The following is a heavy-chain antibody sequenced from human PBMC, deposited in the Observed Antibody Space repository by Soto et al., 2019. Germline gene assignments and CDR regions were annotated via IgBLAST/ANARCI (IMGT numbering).Heavy chain of an antibody. D-gene: IGHD1-1*01. Sequence: QVQLQQSGPGLVKPSETLSLTCTVSSGPSSSHNWGWIRQSPGRGLEWMGYVYNTGGTSYNPSLKSRVTISADTSANHISLTLSSVTAADTAIYYCVRQGIGNLHGLVDVWGQGTTVSVSS. CDR2: VYNTGGT. CDR3: VRQGIGNLHGLVDV. J-gene: IGHJ6*02. V-gene: IGHV4-59*08. CDR1: SGPSSSHN.